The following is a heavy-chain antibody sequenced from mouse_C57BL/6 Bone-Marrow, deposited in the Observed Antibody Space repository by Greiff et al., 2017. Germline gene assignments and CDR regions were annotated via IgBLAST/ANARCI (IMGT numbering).Heavy chain of an antibody. CDR1: GYTFTEYT. CDR3: ARHEEEARPSDYAMDY. D-gene: IGHD6-1*01. Sequence: QVQLKQSGAELVKPGASVKLSCKASGYTFTEYTIHWVKQRSGQGLEWIGWFYPGSGSIKYNEKFKDKATLTADKSSSTVYMGLSSLTSEDSAVYFCARHEEEARPSDYAMDYWGQGTSVTVSS. V-gene: IGHV1-62-2*01. J-gene: IGHJ4*01. CDR2: FYPGSGSI.